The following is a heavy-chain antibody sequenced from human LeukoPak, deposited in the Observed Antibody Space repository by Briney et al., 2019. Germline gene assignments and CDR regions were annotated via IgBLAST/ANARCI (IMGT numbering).Heavy chain of an antibody. CDR3: ARDRNGAVPGYNWFDP. V-gene: IGHV3-66*01. Sequence: PGGSLRLSCEVSGFTVSSHYMSWVRQAPGKGLEWVSVIYSGGDTFYADSVKGRFTISRDSSKNILYLQMNSLRAEDTAVYSCARDRNGAVPGYNWFDPWGQGTLVTVSS. CDR1: GFTVSSHY. J-gene: IGHJ5*02. CDR2: IYSGGDT. D-gene: IGHD1-1*01.